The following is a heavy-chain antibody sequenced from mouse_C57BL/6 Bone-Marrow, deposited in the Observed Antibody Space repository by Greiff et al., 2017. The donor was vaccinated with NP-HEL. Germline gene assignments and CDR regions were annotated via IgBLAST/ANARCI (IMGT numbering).Heavy chain of an antibody. CDR1: GYTFTDYE. V-gene: IGHV1-15*01. J-gene: IGHJ4*01. Sequence: VKLMESGAELVRPGASVTLSCKASGYTFTDYEMHWVKQTPVHGLEWIGAIDPETGGTAYNQKFKGKAILTADKSSSTAYMERRSLTSEDSAVYYCTRWDSNYGMDYWGQGTSVTVSS. CDR3: TRWDSNYGMDY. CDR2: IDPETGGT. D-gene: IGHD2-5*01.